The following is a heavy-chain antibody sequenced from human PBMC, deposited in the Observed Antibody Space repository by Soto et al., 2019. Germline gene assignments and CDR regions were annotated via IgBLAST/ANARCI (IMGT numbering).Heavy chain of an antibody. D-gene: IGHD1-26*01. J-gene: IGHJ4*02. Sequence: QVQLVESGGGVVQPGRSLRLSCAASGFTFSGYGMHWVRQAPGKGLDWVAITRHDGSNTYYADSVRGRFTTSGDNSQKTLYLQMESLRAEDTAVYYCAREGVGATTFFGYFDYWGQGPLVNVS. CDR1: GFTFSGYG. CDR3: AREGVGATTFFGYFDY. CDR2: TRHDGSNT. V-gene: IGHV3-33*01.